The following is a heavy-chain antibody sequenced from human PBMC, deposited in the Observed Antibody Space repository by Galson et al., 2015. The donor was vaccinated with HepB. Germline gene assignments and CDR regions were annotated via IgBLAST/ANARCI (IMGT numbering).Heavy chain of an antibody. J-gene: IGHJ4*02. Sequence: CAISGDSVSSNSAAWSWIRQSPSRGLEWLGRTYYRSKWYNDYAVSVKSRITINPDTSKNHFSLQLNSVTPEDTAVYYCTRSSWVAGLPRRFDYWGQGSLVTVSS. D-gene: IGHD6-19*01. CDR2: TYYRSKWYN. V-gene: IGHV6-1*01. CDR3: TRSSWVAGLPRRFDY. CDR1: GDSVSSNSAA.